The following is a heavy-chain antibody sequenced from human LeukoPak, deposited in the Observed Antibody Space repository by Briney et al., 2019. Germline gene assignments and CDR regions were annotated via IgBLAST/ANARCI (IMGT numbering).Heavy chain of an antibody. J-gene: IGHJ4*02. CDR1: GYTFTSYY. D-gene: IGHD3-9*01. Sequence: ASVKVSRKASGYTFTSYYMHWVRQAPGQGLEWMGIINPSGGSTSYGQKFQGRVTMIRDTSTSTVYMELSSLRSEDTAVYYCASGNGYDILTGYYRGYFDYWGQGTLVTVSS. CDR2: INPSGGST. V-gene: IGHV1-46*01. CDR3: ASGNGYDILTGYYRGYFDY.